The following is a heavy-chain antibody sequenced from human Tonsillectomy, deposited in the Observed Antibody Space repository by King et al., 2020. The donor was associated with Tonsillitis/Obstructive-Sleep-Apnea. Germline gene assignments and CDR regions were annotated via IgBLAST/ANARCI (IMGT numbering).Heavy chain of an antibody. CDR3: AREPPNYDILTGYYPNCFDY. J-gene: IGHJ4*02. Sequence: VQLVESGGGLVKPGGSLRLSCAASGFTFSSYSMNWVRQAPGKGLDWVSSISSSSSYIYYADSVKGRFTISRDNAKNSLYLQMNSLRAEDTAVYYCAREPPNYDILTGYYPNCFDYWGQGTLVTVSS. CDR2: ISSSSSYI. V-gene: IGHV3-21*01. D-gene: IGHD3-9*01. CDR1: GFTFSSYS.